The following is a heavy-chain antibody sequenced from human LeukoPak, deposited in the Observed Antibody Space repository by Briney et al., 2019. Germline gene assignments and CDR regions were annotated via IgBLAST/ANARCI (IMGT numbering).Heavy chain of an antibody. D-gene: IGHD3-22*01. CDR1: GYTFRSYG. J-gene: IGHJ5*01. Sequence: ASVKVSCKGSGYTFRSYGITWVRQAPGQGLEWMGWISANNGNTNYAQKFQGRVTMTTDTSTTTAYMELRSLRSDDTAVYYCARGRGDYYGSSGNWFDSWGQGALVTVSS. V-gene: IGHV1-18*01. CDR3: ARGRGDYYGSSGNWFDS. CDR2: ISANNGNT.